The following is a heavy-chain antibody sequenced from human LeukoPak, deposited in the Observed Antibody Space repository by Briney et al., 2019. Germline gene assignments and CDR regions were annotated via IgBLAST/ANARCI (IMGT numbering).Heavy chain of an antibody. CDR1: GGSFSGYY. Sequence: RASETLSLTCAVYGGSFSGYYWGWIRQPPGKGLEWIGSIYNSGSTYYNPSLKSRVTISVDTSKNQFSLKLRSVTAADTAMYYCARAYSSSWYYNWFDPWGQGTLVTVSS. D-gene: IGHD6-13*01. CDR3: ARAYSSSWYYNWFDP. J-gene: IGHJ5*02. CDR2: IYNSGST. V-gene: IGHV4-38-2*01.